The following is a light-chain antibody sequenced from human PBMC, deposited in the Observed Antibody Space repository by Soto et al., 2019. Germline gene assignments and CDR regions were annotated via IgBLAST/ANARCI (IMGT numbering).Light chain of an antibody. CDR3: QQYGTSPWT. CDR2: GAS. Sequence: EIVLTQSPGTLSLSPGERATLSCRASQRGTNNYLAWYQQKPGQAPRLLIYGASSRATGISDRFSGSGSGTDFTLTISRLEPEDFAVYYCQQYGTSPWTFGQGTKVEIK. V-gene: IGKV3-20*01. CDR1: QRGTNNY. J-gene: IGKJ1*01.